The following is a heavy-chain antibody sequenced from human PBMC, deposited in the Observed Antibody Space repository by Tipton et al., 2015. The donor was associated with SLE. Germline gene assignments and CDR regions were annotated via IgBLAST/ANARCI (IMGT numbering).Heavy chain of an antibody. CDR2: ISSSSGDI. J-gene: IGHJ4*02. CDR3: AREGSGTPDY. CDR1: GFAFSRYG. D-gene: IGHD1-26*01. V-gene: IGHV3-21*01. Sequence: SLRLSCVASGFAFSRYGMTWVRQAPGKGLEWVSSISSSSGDIYYADSVKGRFIISRDNARSSLYLQMNSLRAEDTAVYYCAREGSGTPDYWGQGTLVTVSS.